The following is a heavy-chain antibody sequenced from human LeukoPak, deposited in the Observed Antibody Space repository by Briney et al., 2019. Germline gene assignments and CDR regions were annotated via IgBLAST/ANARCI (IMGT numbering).Heavy chain of an antibody. CDR1: GYSINDGYY. J-gene: IGHJ2*01. CDR3: VRDEAEFGNRQWCFDL. V-gene: IGHV4-38-2*02. D-gene: IGHD2/OR15-2a*01. Sequence: SETLSLTCAVSGYSINDGYYWGWIRQPPGKGLEWIGSVYHSGTTYYNPSLQSRVGISADMSRNQFSLRLNSMTAADTAVYYCVRDEAEFGNRQWCFDLWGRGTLVIVSS. CDR2: VYHSGTT.